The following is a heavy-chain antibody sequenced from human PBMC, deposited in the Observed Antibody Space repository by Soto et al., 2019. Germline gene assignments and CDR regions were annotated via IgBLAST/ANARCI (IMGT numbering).Heavy chain of an antibody. D-gene: IGHD2-2*01. V-gene: IGHV1-3*01. CDR1: GYTFTSYA. CDR3: ARAGDDCSTTTCYVIDY. CDR2: INAGNGNT. J-gene: IGHJ4*02. Sequence: GASVKVSCKASGYTFTSYAMHWVRQAPGQRLEWMGWINAGNGNTKYPQKFQGRVTVTRDTSASTAYMELSSLTSEDTAVYYCARAGDDCSTTTCYVIDYWGQGTLVTVSS.